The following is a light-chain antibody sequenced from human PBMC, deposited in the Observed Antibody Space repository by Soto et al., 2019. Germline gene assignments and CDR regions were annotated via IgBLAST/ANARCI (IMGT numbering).Light chain of an antibody. CDR2: GAS. J-gene: IGKJ3*01. CDR3: QYCDYLPL. Sequence: DILMTQSPSSLSASVGDRVTITCQASHDISNYLNWYQHKPGKAPKLLIYGASNLETGVPSRFSGRGSGTDFTFTISSLQPEYIATYYCQYCDYLPLFGPGTTVDLK. CDR1: HDISNY. V-gene: IGKV1-33*01.